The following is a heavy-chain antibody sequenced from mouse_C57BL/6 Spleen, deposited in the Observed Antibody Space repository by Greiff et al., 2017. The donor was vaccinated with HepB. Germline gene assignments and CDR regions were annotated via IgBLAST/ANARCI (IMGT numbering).Heavy chain of an antibody. D-gene: IGHD2-1*01. J-gene: IGHJ1*03. CDR3: ARGNYEWDFDV. Sequence: EVKLMESGPELVKPGASVKISCKASGYSFTGYYMNWVKQSPEKSLEWIGEINPSTGGTTYNQKFKAKATLTVDKSSSTAYMQLKSLTSEDSAVYYCARGNYEWDFDVWGTGTTVTVSS. V-gene: IGHV1-42*01. CDR1: GYSFTGYY. CDR2: INPSTGGT.